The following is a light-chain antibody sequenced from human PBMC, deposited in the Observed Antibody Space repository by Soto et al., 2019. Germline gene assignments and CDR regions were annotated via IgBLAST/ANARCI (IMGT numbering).Light chain of an antibody. CDR3: QQRSNWPPT. J-gene: IGKJ1*01. CDR2: GIS. V-gene: IGKV3D-20*02. CDR1: QSVTSNY. Sequence: IVLTHSPCTLSLSPGERATLLCRASQSVTSNYFAWYQQKPGQAPRLLIYGISDRATGIPDRFSGSGSGTDFTLTISSLEPEDFAVYYCQQRSNWPPTFGQGTKVDIK.